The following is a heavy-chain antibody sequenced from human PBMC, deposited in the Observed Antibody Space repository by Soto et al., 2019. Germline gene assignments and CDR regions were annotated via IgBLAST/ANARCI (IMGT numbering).Heavy chain of an antibody. Sequence: EVQLVESGGGLVQPGRSLRLSCAASGFTFDDYAMHWVRQVPGKGLEWVSGISWNSGSIGYADSVKGRFAISRDNAKNSRHLQMNSLRAEDTAFYYCVKDESINWYSGHFRHWGQGTLVTVSS. V-gene: IGHV3-9*01. D-gene: IGHD6-13*01. CDR3: VKDESINWYSGHFRH. CDR1: GFTFDDYA. J-gene: IGHJ1*01. CDR2: ISWNSGSI.